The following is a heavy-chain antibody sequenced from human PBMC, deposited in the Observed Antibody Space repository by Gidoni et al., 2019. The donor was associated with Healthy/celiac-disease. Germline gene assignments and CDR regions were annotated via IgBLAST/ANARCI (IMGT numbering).Heavy chain of an antibody. D-gene: IGHD6-19*01. J-gene: IGHJ4*02. Sequence: EVQLLESGGGLVQPGGSLRLSCAASVFTFSSYAMSWVRQAPGKGLEGVSAISGSGGSTYYADSVKGRFTISRDNSKNTLYLQMNSLRAEDTAVYYCAKDRGAVAGLPGYWGQGTLVTVSS. V-gene: IGHV3-23*01. CDR3: AKDRGAVAGLPGY. CDR2: ISGSGGST. CDR1: VFTFSSYA.